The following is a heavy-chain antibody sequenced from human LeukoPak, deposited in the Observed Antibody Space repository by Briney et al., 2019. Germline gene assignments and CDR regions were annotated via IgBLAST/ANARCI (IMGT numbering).Heavy chain of an antibody. Sequence: SETLSLTCAVYGGSFSGYYWSWIRQPPGKGLEWIGEINHSGSTNYNPSLKSRVTISVDTSKNQFSLKLSSVTAADTAVYYCARRFRRYCSGGSCYSPFDPWGQGTLVTVSS. J-gene: IGHJ5*02. CDR3: ARRFRRYCSGGSCYSPFDP. CDR1: GGSFSGYY. CDR2: INHSGST. D-gene: IGHD2-15*01. V-gene: IGHV4-34*01.